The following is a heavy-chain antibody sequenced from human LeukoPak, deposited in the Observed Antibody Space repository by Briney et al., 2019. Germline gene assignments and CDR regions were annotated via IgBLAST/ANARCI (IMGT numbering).Heavy chain of an antibody. CDR3: ARDYRGRWEPTEFDY. CDR1: GYTFTSYG. Sequence: GASVKVSCKASGYTFTSYGISWVRQAPGQGLEWMGWISAYNGNTNYAQKLQGRVIMTTDTSTSTAYMELRSLRSDDTAVYYCARDYRGRWEPTEFDYWGQGTLVTVSS. D-gene: IGHD1-26*01. J-gene: IGHJ4*02. CDR2: ISAYNGNT. V-gene: IGHV1-18*01.